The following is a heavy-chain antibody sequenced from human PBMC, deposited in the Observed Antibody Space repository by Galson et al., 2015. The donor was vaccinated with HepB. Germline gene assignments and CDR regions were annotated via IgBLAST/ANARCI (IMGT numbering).Heavy chain of an antibody. CDR3: ARERRLGADTSFDY. J-gene: IGHJ4*02. Sequence: SLRLSCAASGFTFSSYAMHWVRQAPGKGLEWVTLMSFDGNDKYYADSVKGRFTVSRDNSKNTLYLQMNSLRAEDTAIYYCARERRLGADTSFDYWGQGTLVTVSS. D-gene: IGHD3-16*01. V-gene: IGHV3-30-3*01. CDR1: GFTFSSYA. CDR2: MSFDGNDK.